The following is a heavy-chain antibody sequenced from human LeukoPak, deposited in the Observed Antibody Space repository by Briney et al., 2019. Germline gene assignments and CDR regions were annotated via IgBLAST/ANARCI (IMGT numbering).Heavy chain of an antibody. CDR3: ARVGPSGLAVAGTQYFQH. CDR2: INSDGSST. Sequence: GGSLRLSCAASGFTFSSYWMHWVRQAPGKGLVWVSRINSDGSSTTYADSVKGRFTISRDNAKNTLYLQMNSLRADDTAVYYCARVGPSGLAVAGTQYFQHWGQGTLVTVSS. V-gene: IGHV3-74*01. CDR1: GFTFSSYW. D-gene: IGHD6-19*01. J-gene: IGHJ1*01.